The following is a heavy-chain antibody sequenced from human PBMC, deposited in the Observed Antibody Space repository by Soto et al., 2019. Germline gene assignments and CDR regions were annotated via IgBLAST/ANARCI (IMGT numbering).Heavy chain of an antibody. D-gene: IGHD4-4*01. CDR3: AGSLEGATTNYASNWFDP. Sequence: QVQLVQSGAEVKKPGASVKVSCKASGYTFTGYSVTWVRQAPGQGLEWMGWINTYSGNTNYAQKLQGRVTVTTDTSTNTVNMELRSLRSDDTAVYYCAGSLEGATTNYASNWFDPWGQGTLVTVSS. CDR1: GYTFTGYS. J-gene: IGHJ5*02. V-gene: IGHV1-18*01. CDR2: INTYSGNT.